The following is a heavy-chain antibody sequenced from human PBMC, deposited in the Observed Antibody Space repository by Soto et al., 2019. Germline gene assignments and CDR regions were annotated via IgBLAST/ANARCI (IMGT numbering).Heavy chain of an antibody. CDR1: GGSISSGGYY. J-gene: IGHJ4*02. CDR3: AATMVRGVITGYFDY. CDR2: IYYSGST. D-gene: IGHD3-10*01. Sequence: SETLSLTCTVSGGSISSGGYYWSWIRQHPGKGLEWIGYIYYSGSTYYNPSLKSRVTISVDTSKNQFSLKLSSVTAADTAVYYCAATMVRGVITGYFDYWGQGTLVTVSS. V-gene: IGHV4-31*03.